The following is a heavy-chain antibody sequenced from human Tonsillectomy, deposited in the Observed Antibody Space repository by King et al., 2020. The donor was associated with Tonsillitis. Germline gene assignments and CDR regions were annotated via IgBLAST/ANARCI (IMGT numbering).Heavy chain of an antibody. Sequence: VQLVESGGGVVQPGGSLRLSCTASGFTFSGFGMHWVRQAPGKGLEWVAVTRYDGSVKNYADSVKGRFTISRDNSKNTLYLQMNTLRAEDTAIYYCARDQSRLQAAGYFDHWGQGALVTVSS. CDR3: ARDQSRLQAAGYFDH. CDR1: GFTFSGFG. J-gene: IGHJ4*02. V-gene: IGHV3-33*01. CDR2: TRYDGSVK. D-gene: IGHD5-18*01.